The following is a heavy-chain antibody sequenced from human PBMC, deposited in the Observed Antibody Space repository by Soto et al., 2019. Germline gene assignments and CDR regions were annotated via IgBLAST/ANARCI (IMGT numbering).Heavy chain of an antibody. V-gene: IGHV3-23*01. Sequence: GGSLRLSCAASGFTFSSYAMSWVRQAPGKGLEWVSAISGSGGSTYYADSVKGRFTISRDNSKNALYLQMNSLRAEDTAVYYCAKVKMKYSSIYYYYYYGMDVWGQGTTVTVSS. CDR2: ISGSGGST. D-gene: IGHD6-13*01. J-gene: IGHJ6*02. CDR3: AKVKMKYSSIYYYYYYGMDV. CDR1: GFTFSSYA.